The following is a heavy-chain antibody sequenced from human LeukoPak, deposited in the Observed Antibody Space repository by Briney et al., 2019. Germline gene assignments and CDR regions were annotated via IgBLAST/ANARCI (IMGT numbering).Heavy chain of an antibody. J-gene: IGHJ6*03. CDR1: GDSVSRNSAA. V-gene: IGHV6-1*01. Sequence: SQTLSLTCAISGDSVSRNSAAWNWIRQSPSRGLEWLGRTYYRSKWYNDYAVSVKSRITINPDTSRNQFSLQLTSVTPEDTAVYYCARTTEGGYTYDYFYYYYMDVWGKGTTVTISS. CDR3: ARTTEGGYTYDYFYYYYMDV. D-gene: IGHD5-18*01. CDR2: TYYRSKWYN.